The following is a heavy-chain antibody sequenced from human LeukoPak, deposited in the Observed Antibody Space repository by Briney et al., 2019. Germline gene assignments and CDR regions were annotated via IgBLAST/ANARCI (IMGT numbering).Heavy chain of an antibody. Sequence: GGSLRLSCAASGFTFSNFWMSWVRQAPGKGLELVANIKQDGSERYFVDSVKGRFTISRDNAKNSLYLQMSSLRAEDTAVYYCARDRYSGTYLGASDIWGQGTMVTVSS. CDR1: GFTFSNFW. V-gene: IGHV3-7*01. CDR2: IKQDGSER. D-gene: IGHD1-26*01. CDR3: ARDRYSGTYLGASDI. J-gene: IGHJ3*02.